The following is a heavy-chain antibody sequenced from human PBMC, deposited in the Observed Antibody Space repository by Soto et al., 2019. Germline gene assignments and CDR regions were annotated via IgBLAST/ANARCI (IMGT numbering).Heavy chain of an antibody. CDR3: ARESGGDYDDSSGYGAFDI. V-gene: IGHV3-7*03. Sequence: TGGSLRLSCAASGFTFSSYWMSWVRQAPGKGLEWVANIKQDGSEKYYVDSVKGRFTISRDNAKNSLYLQMNSLRAEDTAVYYCARESGGDYDDSSGYGAFDIWGQGTMVTVSS. CDR1: GFTFSSYW. CDR2: IKQDGSEK. D-gene: IGHD3-22*01. J-gene: IGHJ3*02.